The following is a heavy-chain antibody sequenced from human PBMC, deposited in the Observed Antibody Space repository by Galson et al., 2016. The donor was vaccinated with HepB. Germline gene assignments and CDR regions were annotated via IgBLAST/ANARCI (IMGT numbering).Heavy chain of an antibody. CDR3: ARDWIRGAPDYLDY. D-gene: IGHD2-2*03. J-gene: IGHJ4*02. CDR2: LSFDAQVE. Sequence: SLRLSCAASGFNLGDYPMHWVRQVAGKGLEWVAVLSFDAQVEKYADSVKGRFTISRDVSGNTLFLEMNSLRSEDTAMYYCARDWIRGAPDYLDYWGQGTLVTVSS. CDR1: GFNLGDYP. V-gene: IGHV3-30*04.